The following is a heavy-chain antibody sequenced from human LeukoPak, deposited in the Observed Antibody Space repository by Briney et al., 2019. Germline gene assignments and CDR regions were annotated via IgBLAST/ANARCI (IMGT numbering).Heavy chain of an antibody. CDR2: IYYSGST. V-gene: IGHV4-39*01. CDR3: ARVTYYYDSSGLLLGGFDY. Sequence: SETLSLTCTVSGGSISGSSYYWGWIRQPPGKGLEWIGSIYYSGSTYYNPSLKSRVTISVDTSKNQFSLKLSSVTAADTAVYYCARVTYYYDSSGLLLGGFDYWGQGTLVTVSS. D-gene: IGHD3-22*01. J-gene: IGHJ4*02. CDR1: GGSISGSSYY.